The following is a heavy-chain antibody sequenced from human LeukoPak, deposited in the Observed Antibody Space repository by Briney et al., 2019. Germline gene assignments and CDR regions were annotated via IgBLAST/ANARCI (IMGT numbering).Heavy chain of an antibody. D-gene: IGHD3-10*01. CDR2: INHSGST. CDR3: ARAGRSDY. CDR1: GGSFSGYY. Sequence: SETLSLTCTVYGGSFSGYYWSWIHQPPGKGLEWIGEINHSGSTNYNPSLKSRVTISVDTSKNQFSLKLSSVTAADTAVYYCARAGRSDYWGQGTLVTVSS. J-gene: IGHJ4*02. V-gene: IGHV4-34*01.